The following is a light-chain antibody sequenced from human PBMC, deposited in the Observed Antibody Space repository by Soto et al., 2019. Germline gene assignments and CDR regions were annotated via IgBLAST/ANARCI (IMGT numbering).Light chain of an antibody. CDR3: QQYNSWPIT. CDR2: GAS. V-gene: IGKV3-15*01. CDR1: QTISNS. J-gene: IGKJ5*01. Sequence: EIVMTQSAATLSVSPGERATLSWWASQTISNSLAWYQQKNGQAPRLLIYGASTRATGIPARFSGSGYGTEFNLTIRSLQSEDFAVYSCQQYNSWPITFGQGTRLEIK.